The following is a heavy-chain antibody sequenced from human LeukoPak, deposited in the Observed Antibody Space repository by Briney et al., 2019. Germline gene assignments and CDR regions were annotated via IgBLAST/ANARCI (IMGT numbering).Heavy chain of an antibody. CDR2: LYPGDSDI. CDR1: GYTFASYW. D-gene: IGHD2-15*01. V-gene: IGHV5-51*01. J-gene: IGHJ4*02. CDR3: ARSPVAYCSGGSCSTNFDY. Sequence: GESLKISCKGSGYTFASYWIGWVRQMPGKGLEWMGILYPGDSDITYSPSFQGQVTISADKSISTAYLQWSSLKTSDTAMYYCARSPVAYCSGGSCSTNFDYWGQGTLVTVSS.